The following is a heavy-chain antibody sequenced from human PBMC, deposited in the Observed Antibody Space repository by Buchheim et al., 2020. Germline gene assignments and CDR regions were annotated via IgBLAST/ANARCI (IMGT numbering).Heavy chain of an antibody. CDR2: IYNGGGST. V-gene: IGHV3-23*03. D-gene: IGHD4-23*01. CDR1: GFTFSGYA. CDR3: GKPTVGTTKSFDS. Sequence: EVLLLESGGNLVQPGGSLRLSCAASGFTFSGYAMTWVRQAPGKGLEWVSIIYNGGGSTVYADSVKGRFTISRDDSKNTLYLQMNSLGAEDTALYYCGKPTVGTTKSFDSWGQGTL. J-gene: IGHJ4*02.